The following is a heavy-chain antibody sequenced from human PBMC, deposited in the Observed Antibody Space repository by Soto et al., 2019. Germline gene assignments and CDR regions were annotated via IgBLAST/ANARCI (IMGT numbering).Heavy chain of an antibody. V-gene: IGHV3-72*01. CDR1: GFTFSDYY. D-gene: IGHD1-7*01. Sequence: GGSLRLSCAGSGFTFSDYYIDWVRQAPGKGLEWVGRSRDKGNSYSTDYAASVKGRFTVSRGASKNSLYLQMNSLKTEDTALYYCTRSIPGTTFSDYCGQGTLVTVSS. CDR2: SRDKGNSYST. J-gene: IGHJ4*02. CDR3: TRSIPGTTFSDY.